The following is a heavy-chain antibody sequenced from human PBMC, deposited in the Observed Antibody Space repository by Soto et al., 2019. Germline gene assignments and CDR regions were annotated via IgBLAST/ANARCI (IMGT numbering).Heavy chain of an antibody. CDR3: ARDLGYYYDSSGFYSYFQY. D-gene: IGHD3-22*01. CDR1: GYTFTSYA. V-gene: IGHV1-3*01. Sequence: ASVKVSCKASGYTFTSYAMHWVRQAPGQRLEWMGWINAGNGNTKYSQKFQGRVTITTDTSTSTAYMELRSLRSDDTAVYYCARDLGYYYDSSGFYSYFQYWGQGTLVTVSS. J-gene: IGHJ1*01. CDR2: INAGNGNT.